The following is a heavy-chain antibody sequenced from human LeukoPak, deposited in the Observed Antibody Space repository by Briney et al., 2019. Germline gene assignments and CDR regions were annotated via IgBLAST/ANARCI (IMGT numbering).Heavy chain of an antibody. CDR3: ARVIRGSSPNAYYYYMDV. J-gene: IGHJ6*03. D-gene: IGHD6-13*01. V-gene: IGHV3-20*04. Sequence: GGSLRLSCAASGFTFDDYGMSWARQAPGKGLEWVSGINWNGGSTGYADFVKGRFTVSRDNAKNFLYLQMNSLRAEDTALYYCARVIRGSSPNAYYYYMDVWGKGTTVTVSS. CDR2: INWNGGST. CDR1: GFTFDDYG.